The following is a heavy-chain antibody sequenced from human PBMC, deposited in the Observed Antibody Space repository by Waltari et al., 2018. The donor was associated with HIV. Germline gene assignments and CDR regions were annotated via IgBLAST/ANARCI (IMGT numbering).Heavy chain of an antibody. Sequence: MTWVRQAPGKGLEWVANIKQDGSEKYYVDSVKGRFTISRDNAKNSLYLQMNSLRADDTAVYYCARARHNSGSYYPHFDYWGQGILVTVSS. V-gene: IGHV3-7*01. D-gene: IGHD1-26*01. J-gene: IGHJ4*02. CDR3: ARARHNSGSYYPHFDY. CDR2: IKQDGSEK.